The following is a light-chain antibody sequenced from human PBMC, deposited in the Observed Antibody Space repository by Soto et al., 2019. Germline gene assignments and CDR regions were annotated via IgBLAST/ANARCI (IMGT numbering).Light chain of an antibody. V-gene: IGKV3-20*01. J-gene: IGKJ5*01. CDR2: GVS. CDR1: QSVGSTF. CDR3: QQYGSSIT. Sequence: EIVLTQSPGTLSVSPGERATLSCRASQSVGSTFLAWYQQKPGQAPRLLIYGVSKRATGIPDRFSGSGSGTDFTLTISRLEPEDFAVYYCQQYGSSITFGQGTRLEIK.